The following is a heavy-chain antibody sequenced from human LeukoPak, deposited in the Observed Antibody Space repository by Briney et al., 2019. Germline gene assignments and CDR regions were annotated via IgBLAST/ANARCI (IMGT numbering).Heavy chain of an antibody. D-gene: IGHD3-10*01. CDR1: GGSISDYY. J-gene: IGHJ4*02. CDR2: IYYSGST. CDR3: TREVNDCGSGGYGY. V-gene: IGHV4-59*01. Sequence: SETLSLTCTVSGGSISDYYWSWIRQPPGKGLEWIGYIYYSGSTNYNPSLKSRVTISLDTSRNQFSLRLSSVTAADTAVYYCTREVNDCGSGGYGYWGQGTLVTVSS.